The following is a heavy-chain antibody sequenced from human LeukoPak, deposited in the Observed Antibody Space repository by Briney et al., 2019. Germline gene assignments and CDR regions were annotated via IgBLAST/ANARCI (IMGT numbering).Heavy chain of an antibody. V-gene: IGHV4-61*09. D-gene: IGHD3-10*01. J-gene: IGHJ4*02. CDR1: GASISSTSYC. CDR2: NHTSGSS. Sequence: SQTLSLTCTVSGASISSTSYCWGWIRQPAGKGLEWIGHNHTSGSSNYDLYIKGRVTISMDTSKNQFYLKLSSVTAADTAVYCCARRRLLWFGESNAPSFDYWGQGTLVTVSS. CDR3: ARRRLLWFGESNAPSFDY.